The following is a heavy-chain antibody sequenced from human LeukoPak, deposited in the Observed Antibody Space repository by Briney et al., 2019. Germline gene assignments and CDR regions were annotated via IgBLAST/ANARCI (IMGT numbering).Heavy chain of an antibody. CDR3: ASLRDYGNLFFYFHMDV. V-gene: IGHV4-39*02. CDR1: GVSTGSQNYY. J-gene: IGHJ6*03. D-gene: IGHD4-17*01. Sequence: SETLSLSCSVSGVSTGSQNYYWAWIRQPPGKGLEWIGNIYHTGSAYYSAALKSRVTISIDTSKDHFSLRLTSLTAADTAVYYCASLRDYGNLFFYFHMDVWGKGDTVTVSS. CDR2: IYHTGSA.